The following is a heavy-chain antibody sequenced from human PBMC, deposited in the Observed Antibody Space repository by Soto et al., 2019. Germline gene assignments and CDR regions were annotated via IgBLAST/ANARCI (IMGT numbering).Heavy chain of an antibody. CDR1: GYTFTSYG. CDR3: ARDDIYYYDSSGYVAFDI. CDR2: ISAYNGNT. V-gene: IGHV1-18*01. D-gene: IGHD3-22*01. J-gene: IGHJ3*02. Sequence: GASVKVSCKASGYTFTSYGISWVRQAPGQGLEWMGWISAYNGNTDYAQKLQGRVTMTTDTSSSTAYLELRSLRSVDTAVFYCARDDIYYYDSSGYVAFDIWGQGTMVTVSS.